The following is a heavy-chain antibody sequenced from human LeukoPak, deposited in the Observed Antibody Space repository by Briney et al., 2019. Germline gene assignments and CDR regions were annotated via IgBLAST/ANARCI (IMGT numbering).Heavy chain of an antibody. V-gene: IGHV1-18*04. J-gene: IGHJ6*03. Sequence: ASVKVSCKASGYAFTGYYMHWVRQAPGQGLEWMGWISTYNGNTNYAQKLQGRVTMTTDTSTSTAYMELRSLRSDDTAVYYCARVVHGYNYYYMDVWGKGTTVTISS. CDR2: ISTYNGNT. CDR3: ARVVHGYNYYYMDV. CDR1: GYAFTGYY. D-gene: IGHD5-12*01.